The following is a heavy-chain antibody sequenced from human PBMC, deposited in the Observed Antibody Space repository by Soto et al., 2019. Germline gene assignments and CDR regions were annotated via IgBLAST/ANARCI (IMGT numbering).Heavy chain of an antibody. CDR1: GYTLTGYY. J-gene: IGHJ4*02. Sequence: QVQLVQSGAEVRKPGASVRVSCKASGYTLTGYYMHWVRQAPGHGLEWMGRINPSDGSTGYTQKLQDRLTLTRGTSTSTVYMELSSLKSEDTAVYYCARESSGYYWVHWGQGTLVTVS. CDR2: INPSDGST. V-gene: IGHV1-46*04. CDR3: ARESSGYYWVH. D-gene: IGHD3-22*01.